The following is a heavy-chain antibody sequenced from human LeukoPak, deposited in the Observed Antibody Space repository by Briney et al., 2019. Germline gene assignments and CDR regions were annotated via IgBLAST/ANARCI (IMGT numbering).Heavy chain of an antibody. CDR3: ARGGVASPFS. J-gene: IGHJ5*02. CDR1: GFTFSSYA. V-gene: IGHV3-30*02. D-gene: IGHD2-15*01. Sequence: GGSLRLSCAASGFTFSSYAMHWVRQAPGKGLEWVAFIRYDGSNKYYADSVKGRFTISRDNSKNTLYLQMNSLRAEDTAVYYCARGGVASPFSWGQGTLVTVSS. CDR2: IRYDGSNK.